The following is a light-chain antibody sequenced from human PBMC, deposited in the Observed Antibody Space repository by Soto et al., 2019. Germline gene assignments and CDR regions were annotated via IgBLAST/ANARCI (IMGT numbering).Light chain of an antibody. Sequence: QSVLTQPPSVSGAPGQTVTISCTGSSSNIGAGYDVHWYQQLPGTAPKLLIYDNNYRPSGVPDRFSGSNSGTSASLAITGLQAEDQADYYCQSYDSSLSAHVIFGGGTKLTVL. V-gene: IGLV1-40*01. J-gene: IGLJ2*01. CDR1: SSNIGAGYD. CDR3: QSYDSSLSAHVI. CDR2: DNN.